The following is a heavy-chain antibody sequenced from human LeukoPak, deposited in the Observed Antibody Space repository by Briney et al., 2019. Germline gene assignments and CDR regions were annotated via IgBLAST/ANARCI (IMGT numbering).Heavy chain of an antibody. CDR3: ARDRKTGTLNWFDP. CDR2: ISSTSSYI. D-gene: IGHD1-1*01. J-gene: IGHJ5*02. V-gene: IGHV3-21*01. Sequence: GGSLRLSCAASGFTFSSYSMNWVRQAPGKGLEWVSSISSTSSYIYYADSVRGRFTISRDNAKNSLYLQMNSLRAEDTAVYYCARDRKTGTLNWFDPWGQGTLVTVSS. CDR1: GFTFSSYS.